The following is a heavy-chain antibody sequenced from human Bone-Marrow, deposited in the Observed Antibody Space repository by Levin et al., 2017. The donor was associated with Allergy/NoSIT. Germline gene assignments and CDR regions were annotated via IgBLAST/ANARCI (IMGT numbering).Heavy chain of an antibody. CDR2: IGGSGYST. Sequence: SCAASGFTFSDYAMNWVRQAPGKGLEWVSGIGGSGYSTHYADSVKGRFTISRDNSKNTLYLQMNSLRAEDTAVYYCAKDGVRLRFLDNLSWFDPWGQGTLVTVSS. CDR3: AKDGVRLRFLDNLSWFDP. V-gene: IGHV3-23*01. CDR1: GFTFSDYA. D-gene: IGHD3-3*01. J-gene: IGHJ5*02.